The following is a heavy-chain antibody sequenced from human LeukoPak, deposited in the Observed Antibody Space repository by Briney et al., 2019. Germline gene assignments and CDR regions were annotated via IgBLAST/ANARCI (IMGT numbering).Heavy chain of an antibody. CDR1: GFTFSSYG. V-gene: IGHV3-30*02. CDR2: IRHDGSNK. J-gene: IGHJ6*04. CDR3: AKGSAV. Sequence: GGSLRLSCAASGFTFSSYGMHWVRQAPGKGLEGVAFIRHDGSNKYYADFVKGRFTISRDNSKNTLYLQMNSLRAGDTAVYYCAKGSAVWGKGTTVTISS.